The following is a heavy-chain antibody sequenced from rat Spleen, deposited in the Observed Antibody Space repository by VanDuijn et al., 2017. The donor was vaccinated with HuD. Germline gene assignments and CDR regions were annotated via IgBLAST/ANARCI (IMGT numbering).Heavy chain of an antibody. V-gene: IGHV10-5*01. D-gene: IGHD3-1*01. CDR2: IRTKTNFYAT. CDR3: TAASNEY. J-gene: IGHJ2*01. Sequence: VQLVESGGGLVQPKESLKISCAASGFTFSNAAVYWVRQPPGKGLECIARIRTKTNFYATYYAYSVKGRFTISRDDSRSMVYLQMDDLKTEDTAIYYCTAASNEYWGQGVMVTVSS. CDR1: GFTFSNAA.